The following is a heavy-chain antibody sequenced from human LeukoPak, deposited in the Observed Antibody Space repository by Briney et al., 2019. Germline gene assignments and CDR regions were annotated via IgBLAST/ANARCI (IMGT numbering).Heavy chain of an antibody. CDR1: GFTFSSYE. CDR3: AKDHSYNSGWYGGPFDY. D-gene: IGHD6-19*01. J-gene: IGHJ4*02. V-gene: IGHV3-48*03. Sequence: GGSLRLSCAASGFTFSSYEMNWVRQAPGKGLEWVSYISSSGSTIYYADSVKGRFTISRDNSKNTLYLQMNSLRAEDTAVYYCAKDHSYNSGWYGGPFDYWGQGTLVTVSS. CDR2: ISSSGSTI.